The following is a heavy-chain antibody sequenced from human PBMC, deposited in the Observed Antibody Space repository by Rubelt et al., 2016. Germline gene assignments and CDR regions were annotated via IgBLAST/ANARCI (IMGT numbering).Heavy chain of an antibody. V-gene: IGHV4-38-2*02. D-gene: IGHD6-6*01. CDR1: GYSISSGYY. CDR3: ARGRMAARTDTPYFDY. Sequence: QLQLQESGPGLVKPSETLSLTCTVSGYSISSGYYWGWIRQPPGKGLEWIGSLYHGGNTYSNPSLKSRVTILLDTSKNQFPLRLSSWTAADTAVYYCARGRMAARTDTPYFDYWGRGTLVTVSS. CDR2: LYHGGNT. J-gene: IGHJ4*02.